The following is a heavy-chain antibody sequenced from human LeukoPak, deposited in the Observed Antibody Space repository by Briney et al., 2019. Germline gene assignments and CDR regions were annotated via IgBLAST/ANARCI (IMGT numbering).Heavy chain of an antibody. D-gene: IGHD5-24*01. Sequence: ASVKVSCKASGYTFTSYDISWVRQAPGQGLEWMGWISAYNGNTNYAQKLQGRVTMTTDTSTSTAYMELRSLRSDDTAVYYCARDPMGYYYYYMDVWGKGTTVTVSS. V-gene: IGHV1-18*01. J-gene: IGHJ6*03. CDR3: ARDPMGYYYYYMDV. CDR2: ISAYNGNT. CDR1: GYTFTSYD.